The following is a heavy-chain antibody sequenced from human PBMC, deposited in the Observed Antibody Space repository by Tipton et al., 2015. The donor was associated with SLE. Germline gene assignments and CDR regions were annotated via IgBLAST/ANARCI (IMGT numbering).Heavy chain of an antibody. CDR2: IWYDGSNK. J-gene: IGHJ3*02. Sequence: SLRLSCAASGFTFSSYGMHWVRQAPGKGLEWVAVIWYDGSNKYYADSVKGRFTISRDNSKNTLYLQMNSLRAEDTAVYYCARGEDIVVVVAATGNAFDIWGQGTMVTVSS. CDR3: ARGEDIVVVVAATGNAFDI. D-gene: IGHD2-15*01. V-gene: IGHV3-33*01. CDR1: GFTFSSYG.